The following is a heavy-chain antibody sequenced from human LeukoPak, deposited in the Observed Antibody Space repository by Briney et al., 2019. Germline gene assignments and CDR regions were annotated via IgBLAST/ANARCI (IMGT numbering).Heavy chain of an antibody. V-gene: IGHV4-61*02. CDR2: MDTSGST. D-gene: IGHD4-17*01. CDR1: GGSISSGSYY. J-gene: IGHJ5*02. Sequence: SETLSLTCTVSGGSISSGSYYWSWIRQPAGKGLEWIGRMDTSGSTNYNPSLKSRATISPDTSKNQFSLKLSSVTAADTAVYYCAGVGVYGDYGNWFDPWGQGTLVTVSS. CDR3: AGVGVYGDYGNWFDP.